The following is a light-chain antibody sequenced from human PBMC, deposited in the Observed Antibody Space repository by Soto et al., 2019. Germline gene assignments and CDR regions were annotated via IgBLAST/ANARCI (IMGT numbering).Light chain of an antibody. CDR1: ESVSGNY. V-gene: IGKV3-20*01. CDR2: GVS. Sequence: EIVLTQSPGTLSLSPGERATLSCSASESVSGNYLAWHQQKPGQAPRLLFYGVSRRATGIPDRFSGSGSGTDFTLTISRLEPEDFAVYYCQHYGRSPWTFGQGTKVEIK. J-gene: IGKJ1*01. CDR3: QHYGRSPWT.